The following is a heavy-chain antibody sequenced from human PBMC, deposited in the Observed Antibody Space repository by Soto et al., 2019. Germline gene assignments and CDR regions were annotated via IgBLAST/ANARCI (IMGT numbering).Heavy chain of an antibody. J-gene: IGHJ6*02. CDR2: ISYDGSNK. D-gene: IGHD6-6*01. Sequence: QVQLVESGGGVVQPGRSLRLSCAASGFTFSSYGMHWVRQAPGKGLEWVAVISYDGSNKYYADSVKGRFTISRDNSKNTLYLPMNSLGAEDTAVYYCAKDFGVAARPLPRYYGMDVWGQGTTVTVSS. CDR3: AKDFGVAARPLPRYYGMDV. V-gene: IGHV3-30*18. CDR1: GFTFSSYG.